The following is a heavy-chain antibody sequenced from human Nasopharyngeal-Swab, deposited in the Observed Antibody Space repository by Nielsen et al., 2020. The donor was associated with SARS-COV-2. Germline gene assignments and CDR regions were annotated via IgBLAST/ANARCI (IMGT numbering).Heavy chain of an antibody. J-gene: IGHJ6*02. Sequence: GGSLRLSCAASGFTFSSYGMHWVRQAPGKGLEWVSYISSSSSTIYYADSVKGRFTISRDNAKNSLYLQMNSLRDEDTAVYYCARGSGITIFGVVHQNYYGMDVWGQGTTVTVSS. CDR2: ISSSSSTI. CDR1: GFTFSSYG. V-gene: IGHV3-48*02. D-gene: IGHD3-3*01. CDR3: ARGSGITIFGVVHQNYYGMDV.